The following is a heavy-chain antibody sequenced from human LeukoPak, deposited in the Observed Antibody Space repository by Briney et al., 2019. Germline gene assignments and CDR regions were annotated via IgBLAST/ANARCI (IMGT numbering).Heavy chain of an antibody. V-gene: IGHV1-2*02. Sequence: GASVKVSCKASGYTSTGYYMHWVRQAPGQGLEWMGWINPNSGGTNYAQKFQGMVTMTRDTSISTAYMELSRLRSDDTAVYYCARDPYDSRGNPLDYWGQGTLVTVSS. CDR2: INPNSGGT. J-gene: IGHJ4*02. CDR3: ARDPYDSRGNPLDY. CDR1: GYTSTGYY. D-gene: IGHD3-22*01.